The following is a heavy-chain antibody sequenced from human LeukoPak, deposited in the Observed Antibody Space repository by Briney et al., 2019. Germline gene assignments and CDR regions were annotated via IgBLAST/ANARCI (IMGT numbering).Heavy chain of an antibody. J-gene: IGHJ4*02. Sequence: GGSLRLSCVASGFTFRSYGMHWVRQAPGKGLEWVAVISYDGSNKYYADSVKGRFTISSDNSKNTLYLQMNSLRAEDTAVYYCAKDLDDSSRYYYGRAFDYWGQGTLVTVSS. CDR2: ISYDGSNK. CDR1: GFTFRSYG. V-gene: IGHV3-30*18. D-gene: IGHD3-22*01. CDR3: AKDLDDSSRYYYGRAFDY.